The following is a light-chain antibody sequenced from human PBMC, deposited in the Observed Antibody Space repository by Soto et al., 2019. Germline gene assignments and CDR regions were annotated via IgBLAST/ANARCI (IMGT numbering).Light chain of an antibody. J-gene: IGKJ1*01. Sequence: DIERTQSPSSLSASVGDRVTITCRASQSISSYLNWYQQKPGKAPKLLIYAASSLQSGVPSRFSGSGSGTDLTLTISSLQPEDFATYYCQQSYSTPRPFGQGTKVDIX. V-gene: IGKV1-39*01. CDR1: QSISSY. CDR2: AAS. CDR3: QQSYSTPRP.